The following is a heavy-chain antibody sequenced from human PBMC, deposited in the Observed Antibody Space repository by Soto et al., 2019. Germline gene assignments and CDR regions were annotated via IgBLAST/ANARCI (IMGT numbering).Heavy chain of an antibody. CDR1: GGTFSSYA. D-gene: IGHD2-2*01. V-gene: IGHV1-69*01. CDR3: ARDGTFGIVVVPAAENYYYYGMDV. CDR2: IIPIFGTA. Sequence: QVQLVQSGAEVKKPGSSVKVSCKASGGTFSSYAISWVRQAPGQGLEWMGGIIPIFGTANYAQKFQGRVTITADESKSTAYMELSSLRSENTAVYYCARDGTFGIVVVPAAENYYYYGMDVWGQGTTVTVSS. J-gene: IGHJ6*02.